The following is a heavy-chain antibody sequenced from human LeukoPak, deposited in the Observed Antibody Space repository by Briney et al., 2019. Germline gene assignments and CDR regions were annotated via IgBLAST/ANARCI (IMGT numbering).Heavy chain of an antibody. J-gene: IGHJ5*02. V-gene: IGHV4-59*01. D-gene: IGHD4-17*01. CDR3: ATCRDEFGDYGFTA. CDR1: GDSTSSNT. CDR2: IYNSGST. Sequence: KPPETLSFTCTVTGDSTSSNTWSWIRQPPGKGLEWIGYIYNSGSTKYNPSLKSRVTISVDTSKNLFSLKLTSVSAADTAVYYCATCRDEFGDYGFTAWGQGTLVTASS.